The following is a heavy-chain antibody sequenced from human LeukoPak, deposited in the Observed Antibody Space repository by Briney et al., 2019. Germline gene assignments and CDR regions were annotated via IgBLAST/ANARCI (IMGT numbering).Heavy chain of an antibody. CDR1: GFTFSSYG. D-gene: IGHD1-26*01. J-gene: IGHJ4*02. V-gene: IGHV3-30*18. CDR3: AKEMGGGSYG. CDR2: ISYDGSNK. Sequence: GGSLRLSGAASGFTFSSYGMPWVRQAPGKGLEWVAVISYDGSNKYYADSVRGRFTISRDNSKNTLYLQMNSLRAEDTAVYYCAKEMGGGSYGWGQGTLVTVSS.